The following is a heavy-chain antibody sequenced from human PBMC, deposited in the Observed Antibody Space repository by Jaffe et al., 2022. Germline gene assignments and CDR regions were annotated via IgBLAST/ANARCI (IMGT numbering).Heavy chain of an antibody. J-gene: IGHJ4*02. CDR2: ISWNSGSI. D-gene: IGHD4-17*01. CDR1: GFTFDDYA. CDR3: AAEDERSTVSYGCFDY. Sequence: EVQLVESGGGLVQPGRSLRLSCAASGFTFDDYAMHWVRQAPGKGLEWVSGISWNSGSIGYADSVKGRFTISRDNAKNSLYLQMNSLRAEDTALYYCAAEDERSTVSYGCFDYWGQGTLVTVSS. V-gene: IGHV3-9*01.